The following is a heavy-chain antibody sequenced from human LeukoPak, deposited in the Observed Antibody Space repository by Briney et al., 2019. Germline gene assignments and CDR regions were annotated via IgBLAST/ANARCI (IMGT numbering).Heavy chain of an antibody. Sequence: KPSEILSLTCTVSGGSISSYYWSWIRQPPGKGLEWIGYIHYTGSTNYNPSLESRVTISVDASKNQFSLKLSSVTAADTAVYYCARGARAGYNLEPFDYWGQGTLVTVSS. CDR3: ARGARAGYNLEPFDY. D-gene: IGHD5-24*01. J-gene: IGHJ4*02. V-gene: IGHV4-59*08. CDR2: IHYTGST. CDR1: GGSISSYY.